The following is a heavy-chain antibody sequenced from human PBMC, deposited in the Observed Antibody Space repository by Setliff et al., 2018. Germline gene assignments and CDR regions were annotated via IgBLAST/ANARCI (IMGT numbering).Heavy chain of an antibody. D-gene: IGHD3-16*01. CDR1: GGSISSYY. J-gene: IGHJ4*02. CDR3: ARLRGASDY. Sequence: PSETLSLTCTVSGGSISSYYWSWIRQPPGKRLEWIGYIYYSGSTNYNPSLESRVTISVDTSKNQFSLRLNSATAADTAVYYCARLRGASDYWGQGTLVTVS. V-gene: IGHV4-59*01. CDR2: IYYSGST.